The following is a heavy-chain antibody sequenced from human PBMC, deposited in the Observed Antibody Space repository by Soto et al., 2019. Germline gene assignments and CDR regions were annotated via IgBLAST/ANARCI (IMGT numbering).Heavy chain of an antibody. CDR1: GFTFSSYA. J-gene: IGHJ5*02. CDR2: ISYDGSNK. V-gene: IGHV3-30-3*01. Sequence: QVQLVESGGGVVQPGRSLRLSCAASGFTFSSYAMHWVRQAPGKGLEWVAVISYDGSNKYYADSVKGRFTISRDNSKNTLYLQMNRLRAEDTAVYYCARDENSWFDPWGQGTLVTVSS. CDR3: ARDENSWFDP.